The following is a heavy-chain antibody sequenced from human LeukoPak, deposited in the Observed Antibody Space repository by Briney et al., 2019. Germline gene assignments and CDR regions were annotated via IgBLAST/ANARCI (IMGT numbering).Heavy chain of an antibody. CDR1: GGSISSYS. CDR2: IYYSGSS. D-gene: IGHD1-26*01. Sequence: SETLSLTCTVSGGSISSYSWSWIRQPPGKGLEWIGYIYYSGSSNYNPSLKSRVTLSVDTSKNQFSLKLSSVTAADTAVYYCARGGSPVPLYWGQGTLVTVSS. V-gene: IGHV4-59*01. J-gene: IGHJ4*02. CDR3: ARGGSPVPLY.